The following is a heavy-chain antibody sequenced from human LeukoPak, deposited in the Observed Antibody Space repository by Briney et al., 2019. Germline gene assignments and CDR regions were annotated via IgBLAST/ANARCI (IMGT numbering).Heavy chain of an antibody. D-gene: IGHD3-10*01. V-gene: IGHV1-69*13. CDR3: ANQGGSMVRGVMAMAFDI. CDR1: GGTFSSYA. J-gene: IGHJ3*02. Sequence: GASVKVSCKASGGTFSSYAISWVRQAPGQGLEWMGGIIPIFGTANYAQKFQGRVTITADESTSTAYMELSSLRSEDTAVYYCANQGGSMVRGVMAMAFDIWGQGTVVTVSS. CDR2: IIPIFGTA.